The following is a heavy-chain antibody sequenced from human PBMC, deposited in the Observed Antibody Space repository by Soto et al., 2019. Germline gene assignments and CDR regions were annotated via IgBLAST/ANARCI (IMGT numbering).Heavy chain of an antibody. CDR1: GFTFSSYG. J-gene: IGHJ4*02. D-gene: IGHD3-3*01. CDR2: ISYDGSNK. V-gene: IGHV3-30*18. Sequence: QVQLVESGGGVVQPGRSLRLSCAASGFTFSSYGMHWVRQAPGKGLEWVAVISYDGSNKYYADSVKGRFTISRDNSKNRLYLQMNSLIAEDTAVYYCAKTMYESPTIFGEFDYWGQGTLVTVSS. CDR3: AKTMYESPTIFGEFDY.